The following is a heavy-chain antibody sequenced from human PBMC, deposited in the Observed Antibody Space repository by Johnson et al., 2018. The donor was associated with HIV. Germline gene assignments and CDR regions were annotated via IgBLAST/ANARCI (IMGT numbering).Heavy chain of an antibody. V-gene: IGHV3-66*01. Sequence: MLLVESGGGLVQPGGSLRLSCAVSGFTVSSNYMTWVRRAPGKGLEWVSVISSDGTTYYADSVKGRFSISRDNSKNTLYLQMNRLTVEDTALYYCARAPAWLRGFDIWGQGTMVTVSS. CDR3: ARAPAWLRGFDI. CDR2: ISSDGTT. CDR1: GFTVSSNY. J-gene: IGHJ3*02. D-gene: IGHD5-24*01.